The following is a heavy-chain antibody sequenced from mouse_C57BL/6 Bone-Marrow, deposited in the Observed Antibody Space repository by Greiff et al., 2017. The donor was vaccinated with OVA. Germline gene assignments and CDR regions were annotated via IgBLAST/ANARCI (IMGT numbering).Heavy chain of an antibody. V-gene: IGHV1-81*01. D-gene: IGHD2-4*01. CDR1: GYTFTSYG. Sequence: VQVVESGAELARPGASVKLSCKASGYTFTSYGISWVKQRTGQGLEWIGEIYPRSGNTYYNEKFKGKATLTADKSSSTAYMELRSLISEDSAVYFCAREGSTMIPLDYWGQGTTLTVSS. J-gene: IGHJ2*01. CDR2: IYPRSGNT. CDR3: AREGSTMIPLDY.